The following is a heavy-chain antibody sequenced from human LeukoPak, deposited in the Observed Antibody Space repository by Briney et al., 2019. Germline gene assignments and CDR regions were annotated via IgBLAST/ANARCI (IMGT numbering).Heavy chain of an antibody. V-gene: IGHV1-69*04. CDR1: GGTFSSYA. Sequence: ASVKVSCKASGGTFSSYAISWVRQAPGQGLEWMGRIIPILGIANYAQKFQGRVTITADKSTSTAYMELSSLRSEDTAVYYCARDRKGYYYDSSGYFRNFDYWGQGTLVTVSS. J-gene: IGHJ4*02. CDR2: IIPILGIA. CDR3: ARDRKGYYYDSSGYFRNFDY. D-gene: IGHD3-22*01.